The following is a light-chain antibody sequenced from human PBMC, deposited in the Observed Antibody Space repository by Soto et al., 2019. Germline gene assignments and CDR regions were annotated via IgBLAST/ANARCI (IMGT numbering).Light chain of an antibody. J-gene: IGLJ1*01. V-gene: IGLV2-14*03. Sequence: QSALTQPASVSGSPGQSITISCTGTSSDVGYYNYVSWYQQHPGKAPKLMIYDVSNRPSGVSNRFSGSKSGNTASLTIYGLQAEDEADYYCSSYTSTSTLVFGTGTKVTVL. CDR2: DVS. CDR3: SSYTSTSTLV. CDR1: SSDVGYYNY.